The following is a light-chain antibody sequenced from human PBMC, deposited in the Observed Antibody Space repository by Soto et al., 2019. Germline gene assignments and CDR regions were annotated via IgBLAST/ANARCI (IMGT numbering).Light chain of an antibody. CDR1: RNLLHSNGYYY. CDR3: AQGLATPFT. J-gene: IGKJ4*01. Sequence: EIVLTQSPLSLPVTPGEPASISCRSSRNLLHSNGYYYLDWYLQKPGQSSQLLIYLGSNRASGVPDRFSGSGSGTDFTLTISRVEAEDVGVYFCAQGLATPFTFGGGTKVDIK. V-gene: IGKV2-28*01. CDR2: LGS.